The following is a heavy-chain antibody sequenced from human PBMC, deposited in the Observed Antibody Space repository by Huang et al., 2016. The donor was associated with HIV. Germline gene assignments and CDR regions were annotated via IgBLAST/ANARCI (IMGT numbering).Heavy chain of an antibody. D-gene: IGHD3-22*01. CDR1: GFSISSYW. CDR2: INSDGSRT. CDR3: ARDPRIQSWLNFFDY. Sequence: EVQLVESGGGLVQPGGSLRLSCAASGFSISSYWMHWVRQAPGKGRVWGSRINSDGSRTSYEDSVKGRFTISRDNAKNTLYLQMNSLRAEDTAVYYCARDPRIQSWLNFFDYWGQGTLVSVSS. J-gene: IGHJ4*02. V-gene: IGHV3-74*01.